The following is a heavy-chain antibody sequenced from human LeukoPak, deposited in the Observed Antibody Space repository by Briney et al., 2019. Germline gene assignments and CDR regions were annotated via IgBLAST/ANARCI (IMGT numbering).Heavy chain of an antibody. J-gene: IGHJ3*01. CDR1: GFTFSSYA. CDR2: ISYDGSNK. V-gene: IGHV3-30-3*01. Sequence: GRSLRLSCAASGFTFSSYAMHWVRQAPGKGLEWVAVISYDGSNKYYADSVKGRFTISRDNSKNTLYLQMNSLRAEDTAVYYCARDAWVGATSAFDFWGQGTMVTVSS. CDR3: ARDAWVGATSAFDF. D-gene: IGHD1-26*01.